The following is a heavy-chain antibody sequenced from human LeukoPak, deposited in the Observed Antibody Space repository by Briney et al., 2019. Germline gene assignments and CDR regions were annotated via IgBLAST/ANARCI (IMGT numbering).Heavy chain of an antibody. CDR2: ISYDGSNK. D-gene: IGHD3-10*01. V-gene: IGHV3-30-3*01. CDR1: GFIFSSYV. CDR3: ASAIPRFGELSQGWGDY. J-gene: IGHJ4*02. Sequence: GGSLRLSCAASGFIFSSYVMHWVRQAPGKGLEWVAVISYDGSNKYYADSVKGRFTISRDNSENTLFLQMNSLRTEDTAVYYCASAIPRFGELSQGWGDYWGQGTLVTVSS.